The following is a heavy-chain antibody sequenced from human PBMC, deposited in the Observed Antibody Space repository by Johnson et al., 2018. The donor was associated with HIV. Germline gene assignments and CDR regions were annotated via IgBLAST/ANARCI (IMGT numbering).Heavy chain of an antibody. J-gene: IGHJ3*02. D-gene: IGHD3-22*01. Sequence: EVQLVESGGGLVQPGGSLRLSCAASGFTVSSNYMSWVRQAPGKGLEWVSVIYSGGSTYYADSVKGRFTIYRANSKNTLYLQMNSLRAEDTAVYYCARDAKYYYDSSGYYYEHDAFDIWGQGTMVTVSS. CDR2: IYSGGST. CDR1: GFTVSSNY. V-gene: IGHV3-66*01. CDR3: ARDAKYYYDSSGYYYEHDAFDI.